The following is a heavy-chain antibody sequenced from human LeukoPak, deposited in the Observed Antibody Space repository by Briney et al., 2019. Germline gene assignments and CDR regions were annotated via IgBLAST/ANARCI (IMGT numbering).Heavy chain of an antibody. CDR2: SRGRVGST. J-gene: IGHJ4*02. CDR3: ARDYGCGDYPVY. V-gene: IGHV3-23*01. D-gene: IGHD4-17*01. CDR1: RFTFSSYA. Sequence: PGGSLRLSCAASRFTFSSYAMSWVRQAPGKGLEWVSASRGRVGSTYYADSVKGRFTIPKDNAKTSLYLQMNSLRAEDTALYYCARDYGCGDYPVYWGQGTLVTVSS.